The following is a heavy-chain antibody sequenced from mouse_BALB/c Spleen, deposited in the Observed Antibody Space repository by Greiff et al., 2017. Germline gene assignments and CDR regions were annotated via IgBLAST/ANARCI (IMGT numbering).Heavy chain of an antibody. CDR2: ISSGGST. D-gene: IGHD2-1*01. Sequence: EVMLVESGGGLVKPGGSLKLSCAASGFTFSSYAMSWVRQTPEKRLEWVASISSGGSTYYPDSVKGRFTISRDNARNILYLQMSSLRSEDTAMYYCARGGNYVDYYAMDYWGQGTSVTVSS. CDR3: ARGGNYVDYYAMDY. V-gene: IGHV5-6-5*01. J-gene: IGHJ4*01. CDR1: GFTFSSYA.